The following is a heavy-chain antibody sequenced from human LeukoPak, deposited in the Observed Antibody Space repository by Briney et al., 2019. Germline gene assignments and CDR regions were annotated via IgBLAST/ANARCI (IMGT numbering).Heavy chain of an antibody. D-gene: IGHD2-2*01. CDR3: AREQVVVGRGYYGMDV. Sequence: HPGGSLRLSCAASGFTVSSNYMNRVRQAPGKGLEWVSVMYSGGSTFYGDSVKGRFTISRDNSMNTLYLQMNSLRVDDTAVYYCAREQVVVGRGYYGMDVWGQGTTVTVSS. J-gene: IGHJ6*02. CDR1: GFTVSSNY. V-gene: IGHV3-66*01. CDR2: MYSGGST.